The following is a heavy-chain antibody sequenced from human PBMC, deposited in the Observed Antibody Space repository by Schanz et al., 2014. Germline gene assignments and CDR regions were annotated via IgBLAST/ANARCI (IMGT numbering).Heavy chain of an antibody. D-gene: IGHD3-10*01. V-gene: IGHV3-23*04. CDR1: GFTFSSYS. CDR2: ISGGGGTT. Sequence: EVQLVESGGGLVQPGGSLRLSCTASGFTFSSYSMNWVRQAPGKGLEWVSAISGGGGTTYYTDVVKGRFTISRDNSKSTLYLQMNSRRAEDTAVYYCAKDGPGGSGSYSADGGMDVWGQGTTVTVSS. J-gene: IGHJ6*02. CDR3: AKDGPGGSGSYSADGGMDV.